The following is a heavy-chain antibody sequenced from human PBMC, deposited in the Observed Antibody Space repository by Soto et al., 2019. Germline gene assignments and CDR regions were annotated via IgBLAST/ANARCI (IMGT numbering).Heavy chain of an antibody. Sequence: QVQLVQSGAEVKKPGASVKVSCKTSGYTFTSYAISWVRQAPGQGLEWMGWISVYNGNTNYAQKFQDRAAMTTDTSTSTAYMELRSLRSDDTAVFYCARGDRNLGDYWGQGTLITVSS. CDR2: ISVYNGNT. CDR3: ARGDRNLGDY. CDR1: GYTFTSYA. J-gene: IGHJ4*02. V-gene: IGHV1-18*01. D-gene: IGHD1-1*01.